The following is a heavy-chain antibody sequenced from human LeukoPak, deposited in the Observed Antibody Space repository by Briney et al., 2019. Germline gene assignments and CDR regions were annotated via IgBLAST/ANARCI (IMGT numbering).Heavy chain of an antibody. CDR3: ARHPRLLRYFDWLLSPFDY. Sequence: ASETLSLTCTVSGGSISSSSYYWGWIRQPPGKGLERIGSIYYSGSTYYNPSLKSRVTISVDTSKNQFSLKLSSVTAADTAVYYCARHPRLLRYFDWLLSPFDYWGQGTLVTVSS. CDR1: GGSISSSSYY. CDR2: IYYSGST. V-gene: IGHV4-39*01. J-gene: IGHJ4*02. D-gene: IGHD3-9*01.